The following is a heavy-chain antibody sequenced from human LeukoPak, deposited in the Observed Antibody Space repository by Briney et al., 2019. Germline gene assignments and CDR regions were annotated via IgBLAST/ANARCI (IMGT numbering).Heavy chain of an antibody. V-gene: IGHV4-59*01. D-gene: IGHD3-3*01. Sequence: PSETLSLTCTVCGGSIYSYHWSWPRQPPGEGLERIGYIDYCGSTNYNPPLKSRVTISVDTSKNPFSLMMNSMTATDTAVYYCARVRFGVVRYYYYYYMDVWGKGTTVTVSS. CDR3: ARVRFGVVRYYYYYYMDV. CDR1: GGSIYSYH. J-gene: IGHJ6*03. CDR2: IDYCGST.